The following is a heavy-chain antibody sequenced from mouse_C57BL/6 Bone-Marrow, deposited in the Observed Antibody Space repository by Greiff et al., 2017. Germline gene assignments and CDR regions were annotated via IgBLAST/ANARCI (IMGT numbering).Heavy chain of an antibody. CDR1: GYTFTSYW. D-gene: IGHD1-1*01. CDR3: AREGTTVVSNFDV. CDR2: IHPNSGST. J-gene: IGHJ1*03. V-gene: IGHV1-64*01. Sequence: QVQLQQPGAELVKPGASVKLSCKASGYTFTSYWMHWVKQRPGQGLEWIGMIHPNSGSTNYNETFKSKATLTVDNSSSTAYMQLSSLTSEDSAVYDGAREGTTVVSNFDVGGTGTTVTVAS.